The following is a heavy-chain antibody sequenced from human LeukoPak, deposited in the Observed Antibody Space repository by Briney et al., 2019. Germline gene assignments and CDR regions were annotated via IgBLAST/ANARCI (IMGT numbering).Heavy chain of an antibody. D-gene: IGHD3-10*01. CDR1: GGSISSSSYY. J-gene: IGHJ4*02. Sequence: SETLSLTCTVSGGSISSSSYYWGWIRQPPGKGLEWIASIDYSGGIYHNPSLKSRVTISVDTSKNQFSLKLSSVTAADTAVYYCARRGGSGSRGDYYFDYWGQGTLVTVS. CDR2: IDYSGGI. CDR3: ARRGGSGSRGDYYFDY. V-gene: IGHV4-39*01.